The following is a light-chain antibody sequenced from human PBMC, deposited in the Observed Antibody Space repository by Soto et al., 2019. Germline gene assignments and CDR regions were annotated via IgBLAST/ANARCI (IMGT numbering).Light chain of an antibody. V-gene: IGLV4-69*01. J-gene: IGLJ3*02. Sequence: QSVLTQSPSASASLGASVKLTCTLSSGHSNYAIAWHQQQPEKGPRYLMKLNSDGSHSKGDGIPDRFSGSSSGAERYLTNSSLQSEDEADYYCQTWGTGTPWVFGGGTKVTVL. CDR3: QTWGTGTPWV. CDR2: LNSDGSH. CDR1: SGHSNYA.